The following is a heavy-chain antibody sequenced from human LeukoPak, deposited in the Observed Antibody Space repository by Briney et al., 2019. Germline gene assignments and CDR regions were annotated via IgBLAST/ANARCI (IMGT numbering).Heavy chain of an antibody. V-gene: IGHV4-59*08. Sequence: PSETLSLTCTVSGGSISSYYWSWIRQPPGKGLEWIGYISYSGSTKYNPSLKSRVTISVDTSKNQFSLKLSSVTAADTAVYSCARHAEYYHDSSAYYYGFFQHWGQGTLVTVSS. CDR3: ARHAEYYHDSSAYYYGFFQH. CDR1: GGSISSYY. D-gene: IGHD3-22*01. CDR2: ISYSGST. J-gene: IGHJ1*01.